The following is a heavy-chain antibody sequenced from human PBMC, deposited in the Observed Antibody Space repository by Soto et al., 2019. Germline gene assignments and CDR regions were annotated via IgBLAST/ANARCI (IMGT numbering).Heavy chain of an antibody. J-gene: IGHJ4*02. D-gene: IGHD3-9*01. CDR2: INGRGGST. Sequence: ASVKVSCKASGYTFVSYYLHWVRQAPGQGLEWLGMINGRGGSTSYAQKFQGRVTMTRDTSTGTGYLEVNSLRSEDTATYYCAREGAGRGFYDAMTGYRYQATDYWGQGTLVTVSS. V-gene: IGHV1-46*01. CDR3: AREGAGRGFYDAMTGYRYQATDY. CDR1: GYTFVSYY.